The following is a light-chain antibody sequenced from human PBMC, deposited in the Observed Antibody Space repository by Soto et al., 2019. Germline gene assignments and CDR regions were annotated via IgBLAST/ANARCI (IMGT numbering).Light chain of an antibody. Sequence: EIVLTQSPGTLYLSPGERATLSCRASQSVSSNYLAWYQQKPGQAPRLLIYVASRRATGIPDRFSGSGSGKDFTPTISRLEPEDLAVYSCQQYGTSRHTFGRGNKIQIK. CDR3: QQYGTSRHT. CDR2: VAS. V-gene: IGKV3-20*01. J-gene: IGKJ4*01. CDR1: QSVSSNY.